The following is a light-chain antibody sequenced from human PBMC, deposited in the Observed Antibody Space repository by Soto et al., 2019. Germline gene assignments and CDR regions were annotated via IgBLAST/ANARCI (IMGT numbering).Light chain of an antibody. CDR2: VVY. V-gene: IGLV2-14*01. Sequence: QSALTQPASVSGSPGQSITISCTGTSSDIGGSNFVSWYQQHPGKAPKLLIYVVYRRPPGISIRFSGSRSGTAAHLTISDPQPEDEADYYCASHSSTDTRVVFGSGTKVTVL. J-gene: IGLJ1*01. CDR3: ASHSSTDTRVV. CDR1: SSDIGGSNF.